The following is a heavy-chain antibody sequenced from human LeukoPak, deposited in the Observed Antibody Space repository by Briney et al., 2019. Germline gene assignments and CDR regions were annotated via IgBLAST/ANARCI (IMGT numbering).Heavy chain of an antibody. CDR3: ARARFGYNRGPFDY. CDR2: ISYDGSNK. Sequence: GGSLRLSCAASGFTFSNYAMHWVRQAPGKGLEWVAFISYDGSNKHYADSVKGRFTISRDNSKNTLYLQMNSLRPEDTAVYYCARARFGYNRGPFDYWGQGILVTVSS. J-gene: IGHJ4*02. V-gene: IGHV3-30-3*01. D-gene: IGHD5-24*01. CDR1: GFTFSNYA.